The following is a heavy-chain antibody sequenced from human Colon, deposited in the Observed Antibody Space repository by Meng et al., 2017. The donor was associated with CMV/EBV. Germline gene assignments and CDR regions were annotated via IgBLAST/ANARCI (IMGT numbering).Heavy chain of an antibody. CDR1: GGSFSGYY. J-gene: IGHJ6*02. CDR3: ARKGGDGYSYGRYYYYYYGMDV. D-gene: IGHD5-18*01. V-gene: IGHV4-34*01. CDR2: INHSGST. Sequence: SETLSLTCAVYGGSFSGYYWSWIRQPPGKGLEWIGDINHSGSTNYNPSLKSRVTISVDTSKNQFSLKLSSVTAADTAVYYCARKGGDGYSYGRYYYYYYGMDVWGQGTTVTVSS.